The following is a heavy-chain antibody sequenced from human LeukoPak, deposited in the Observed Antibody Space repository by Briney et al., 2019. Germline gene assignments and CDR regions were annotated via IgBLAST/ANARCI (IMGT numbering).Heavy chain of an antibody. CDR2: ISYDGSNK. V-gene: IGHV3-30-3*01. CDR3: ASGIQLWNHFDY. J-gene: IGHJ4*02. Sequence: GGSLRLSCAASGFTFSSYAMSWVRQAPGKGLEWVAVISYDGSNKYYADSVKGRFTISRDNSKNTLYLQMNSLRAEDTAVYYCASGIQLWNHFDYWGQGTLVTVSS. D-gene: IGHD5-18*01. CDR1: GFTFSSYA.